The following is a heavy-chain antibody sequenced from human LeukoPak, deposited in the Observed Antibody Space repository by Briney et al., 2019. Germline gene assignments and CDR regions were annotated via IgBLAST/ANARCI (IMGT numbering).Heavy chain of an antibody. D-gene: IGHD3-22*01. Sequence: GESLKISCKGSGYSFTSYWIGWVRQMPGKGLEWMGIIYPGDSDTRYSPSFQGQVTISADKSISTAYLQWSSLKASDTAMYYCARLDGYYDSSGYPFDYWGQGTLVTVYS. CDR1: GYSFTSYW. CDR2: IYPGDSDT. CDR3: ARLDGYYDSSGYPFDY. V-gene: IGHV5-51*01. J-gene: IGHJ4*02.